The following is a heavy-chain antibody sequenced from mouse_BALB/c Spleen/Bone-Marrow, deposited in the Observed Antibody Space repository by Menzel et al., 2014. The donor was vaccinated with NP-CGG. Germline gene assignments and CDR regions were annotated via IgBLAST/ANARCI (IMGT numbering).Heavy chain of an antibody. CDR1: GYSITSGYY. J-gene: IGHJ4*01. D-gene: IGHD2-1*01. CDR3: ARDLLWSY. CDR2: ISYDGSN. Sequence: EVKLMESGPGLVKPSQSLSLTCSATGYSITSGYYWNWIRQFPGNKLEWMGYISYDGSNNYNPSLKNRISITRDTSKNQFFLKLNSVTTEDTATYYCARDLLWSYWGQGTSVTVSS. V-gene: IGHV3-6*02.